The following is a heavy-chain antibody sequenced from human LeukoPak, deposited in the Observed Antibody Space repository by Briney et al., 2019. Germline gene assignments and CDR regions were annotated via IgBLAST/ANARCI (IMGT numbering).Heavy chain of an antibody. Sequence: GGSLRLSCVASGFAFNIYSMNWVRQAPGKGLEWVSAISGSGGSTYYADSVKGRFTISRDNSKNTLYLQMNSLRAEDTAIYYCAKALNYYDSSGYYLGTSDAFDIWGQGTMVTVSS. V-gene: IGHV3-23*01. D-gene: IGHD3-22*01. CDR3: AKALNYYDSSGYYLGTSDAFDI. J-gene: IGHJ3*02. CDR2: ISGSGGST. CDR1: GFAFNIYS.